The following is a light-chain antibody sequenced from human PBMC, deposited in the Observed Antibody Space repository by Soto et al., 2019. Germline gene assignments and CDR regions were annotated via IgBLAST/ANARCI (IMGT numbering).Light chain of an antibody. CDR1: NSDVGGYNY. J-gene: IGLJ1*01. Sequence: QSALTQPASVSGSPGQSVTISCTGTNSDVGGYNYVSWYQHHPGKAPKLIIYDVSNRPSGVSNRFSGSKSGNTASQTISGLQPEDEADYYCSSYTTSNTRQIVFGTGTKVTVL. V-gene: IGLV2-14*03. CDR2: DVS. CDR3: SSYTTSNTRQIV.